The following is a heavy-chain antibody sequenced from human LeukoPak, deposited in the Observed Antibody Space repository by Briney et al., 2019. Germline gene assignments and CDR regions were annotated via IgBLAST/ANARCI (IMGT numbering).Heavy chain of an antibody. CDR3: ARTYYYDSSGYYVLVLDY. V-gene: IGHV1-2*02. CDR1: GYTFNGYY. CDR2: INPNSGGT. Sequence: GSVKVSCKASGYTFNGYYMHWVRQAPGQGPEWMGWINPNSGGTNYAQKFQGRVTMTRDTSISTAYMELSRLRSYDTAVYYCARTYYYDSSGYYVLVLDYWGQGTLVTVSS. D-gene: IGHD3-22*01. J-gene: IGHJ4*02.